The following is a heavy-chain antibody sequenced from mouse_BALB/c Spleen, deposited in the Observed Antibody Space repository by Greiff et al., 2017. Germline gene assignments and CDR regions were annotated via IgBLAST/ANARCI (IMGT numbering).Heavy chain of an antibody. CDR2: ISSGSSTI. CDR1: GFTFSSFG. Sequence: EVKLVESGGGLVQPGGSRKLSCAASGFTFSSFGMNWVRQAPEKGLEWVAYISSGSSTIYYADTVKGRFTISRDNPKNTLFLQMTSLRSEDTAMYYCARATRLMDYWGQGTSVTVSS. CDR3: ARATRLMDY. V-gene: IGHV5-17*02. J-gene: IGHJ4*01.